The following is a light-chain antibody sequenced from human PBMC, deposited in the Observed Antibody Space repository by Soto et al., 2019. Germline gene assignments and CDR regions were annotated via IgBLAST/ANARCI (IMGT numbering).Light chain of an antibody. CDR3: QHHNAFPLT. Sequence: IQLTQSPSSLSASVGDRVTITCRASQAINSYLAWYQQEPGKAPKLLIYGASTLQSGVPSRFSGSGSGTESTLTISSLQSEDFATYYCQHHNAFPLTFGGGTKVEI. V-gene: IGKV1-9*01. CDR2: GAS. CDR1: QAINSY. J-gene: IGKJ4*01.